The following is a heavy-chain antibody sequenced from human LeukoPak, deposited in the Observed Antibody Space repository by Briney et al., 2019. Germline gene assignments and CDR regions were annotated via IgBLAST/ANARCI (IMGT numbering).Heavy chain of an antibody. V-gene: IGHV3-53*01. J-gene: IGHJ3*02. CDR1: GFTVSSNY. CDR2: IYSGGST. Sequence: GGSLRLSCAASGFTVSSNYMSWVRQAPGKGLEWVSVIYSGGSTYYADSVKGRFTISRDNSKNTLYLQMNSLRAEDTAVYYCARVGRRVVPAAIQDGQGAFDIWGQGTMVTVSS. D-gene: IGHD2-2*01. CDR3: ARVGRRVVPAAIQDGQGAFDI.